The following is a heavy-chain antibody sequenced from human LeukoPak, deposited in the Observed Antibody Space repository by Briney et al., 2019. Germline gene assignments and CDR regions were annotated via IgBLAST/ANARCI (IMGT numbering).Heavy chain of an antibody. Sequence: GGSLRLSCEASGFTFSTFGMNWVSQAPGKGLEWVSSISSTSKYIHYADSVKGRFTISRDNAKNSLYLQMNSLRDDDTAVYFCARDRAWIQLMPDYWGQGTLVAVSS. J-gene: IGHJ4*02. V-gene: IGHV3-21*01. CDR3: ARDRAWIQLMPDY. D-gene: IGHD5-18*01. CDR2: ISSTSKYI. CDR1: GFTFSTFG.